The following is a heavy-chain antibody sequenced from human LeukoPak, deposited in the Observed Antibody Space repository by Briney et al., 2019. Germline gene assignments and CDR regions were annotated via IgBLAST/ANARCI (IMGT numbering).Heavy chain of an antibody. Sequence: SCKASGYTFSIYGVSWVRQAPGQGLEWVAVIWSDGSNKHYADSARGRFTISRDNSKNTLYLQMNSLRAEDTAVYYCARVTMVAGASYNWFVPWGQGTLVTVST. D-gene: IGHD2-15*01. CDR3: ARVTMVAGASYNWFVP. CDR1: GYTFSIYG. J-gene: IGHJ5*02. V-gene: IGHV3-33*01. CDR2: IWSDGSNK.